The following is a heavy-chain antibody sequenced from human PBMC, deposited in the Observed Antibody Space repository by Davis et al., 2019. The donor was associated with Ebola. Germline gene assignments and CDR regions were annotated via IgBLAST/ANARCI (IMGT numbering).Heavy chain of an antibody. V-gene: IGHV3-21*01. CDR2: ISSSSSYI. D-gene: IGHD3-22*01. Sequence: GESLKISCAASGFTFSSYSMNWVRQAPGKGLEWVSSISSSSSYIYYADSVKGRFTISRDNAKNSLYLQMNSLRAEDTAVYYCARVSLRWLLADDYWGQGTLVTASS. J-gene: IGHJ4*02. CDR1: GFTFSSYS. CDR3: ARVSLRWLLADDY.